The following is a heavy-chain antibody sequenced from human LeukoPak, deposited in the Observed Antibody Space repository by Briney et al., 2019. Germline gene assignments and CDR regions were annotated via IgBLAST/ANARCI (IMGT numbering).Heavy chain of an antibody. Sequence: ASVKVSCKASGYTFTGYYMHWVRQAPGQGLEWMGWINPNSGGTNYAQKFQGRVTMARDTSISTAYMELSRLRSDDTAVYYCARDLNLVPAAYDYWGQGTLVTVSS. J-gene: IGHJ4*02. V-gene: IGHV1-2*02. D-gene: IGHD2-2*01. CDR3: ARDLNLVPAAYDY. CDR2: INPNSGGT. CDR1: GYTFTGYY.